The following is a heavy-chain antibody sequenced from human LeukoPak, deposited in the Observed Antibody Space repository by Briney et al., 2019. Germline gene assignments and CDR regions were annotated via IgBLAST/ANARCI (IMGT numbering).Heavy chain of an antibody. CDR2: IKQDGSEK. V-gene: IGHV3-7*01. D-gene: IGHD3-10*01. Sequence: GGSLRLSCAASGFTFSSYSMSWVRQAPGKGLEWVANIKQDGSEKYYVDSVKGRFTISRDNAKNSLYLQMNSLRAEDTAVYYCASTYGSNYYYYYMDVWGKGTTVTVSS. J-gene: IGHJ6*03. CDR1: GFTFSSYS. CDR3: ASTYGSNYYYYYMDV.